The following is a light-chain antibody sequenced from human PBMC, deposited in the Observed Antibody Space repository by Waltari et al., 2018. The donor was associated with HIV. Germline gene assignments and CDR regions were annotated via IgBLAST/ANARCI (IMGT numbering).Light chain of an antibody. CDR3: QSYDSTNHVV. J-gene: IGLJ2*01. V-gene: IGLV6-57*02. CDR2: EDN. Sequence: FMLTQPHSVSESPGKTVTISCTGTSGSIGTNHVQRYQQRPGSAPTTVIYEDNRRPSGVPDRFSGSIDSSSNSASLTISGLKTEDEADYYCQSYDSTNHVVFGGGTKLTVL. CDR1: SGSIGTNH.